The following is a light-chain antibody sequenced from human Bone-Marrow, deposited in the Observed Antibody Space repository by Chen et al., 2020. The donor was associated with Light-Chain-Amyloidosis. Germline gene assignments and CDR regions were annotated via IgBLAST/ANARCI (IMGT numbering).Light chain of an antibody. CDR3: QQYNNWPSWT. Sequence: EIVVTQSPATLSVSPGEGVTLTCRASQNVNRHVAWYQQKPGQAPRLLMSATSTRATGIPGRFSGSGSGTEFTLTISSLQSEDSAVYYCQQYNNWPSWTFGQGTKVEIK. CDR2: ATS. CDR1: QNVNRH. V-gene: IGKV3-15*01. J-gene: IGKJ1*01.